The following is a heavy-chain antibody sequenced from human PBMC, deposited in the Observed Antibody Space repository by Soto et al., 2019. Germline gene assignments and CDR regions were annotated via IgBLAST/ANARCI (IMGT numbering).Heavy chain of an antibody. Sequence: QVQLVESGGGLVKPGGSLRLSCAASGFTFSDYYMSWIRQAPGKGLEWVSYISSSGSTIYYADSVKGRFTISRDNAKNSLYLQMNSLRAEDTAVYYCARGEGMGGLHIVATIGVGYYYYMDVWGKGTTVTVPS. CDR3: ARGEGMGGLHIVATIGVGYYYYMDV. CDR1: GFTFSDYY. D-gene: IGHD5-12*01. J-gene: IGHJ6*03. CDR2: ISSSGSTI. V-gene: IGHV3-11*01.